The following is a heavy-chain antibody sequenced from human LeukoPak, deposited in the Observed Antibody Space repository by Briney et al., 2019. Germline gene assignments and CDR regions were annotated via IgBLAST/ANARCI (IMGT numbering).Heavy chain of an antibody. CDR2: IKQDGSEK. V-gene: IGHV3-7*01. Sequence: GGSLRLSCAASGFTFSSYWMSWVRQAPGKGLEWVANIKQDGSEKYYADSVKGRFTISRDNSKNTLYLQMNSLRAEDTAVYYCARDAPQLYAFDIWGQGTMVTVSS. CDR1: GFTFSSYW. CDR3: ARDAPQLYAFDI. J-gene: IGHJ3*02. D-gene: IGHD1-1*01.